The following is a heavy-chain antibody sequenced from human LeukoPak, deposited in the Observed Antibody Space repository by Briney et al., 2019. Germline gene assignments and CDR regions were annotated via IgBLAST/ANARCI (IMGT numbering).Heavy chain of an antibody. CDR3: ARDQYSYVWGD. CDR1: GFTFSSYG. J-gene: IGHJ4*02. CDR2: ISGSDGST. Sequence: GGTLRLSCAASGFTFSSYGLSWVRQAPGKGVEWVSAISGSDGSTYYADSVKGRFTISRDNSKNTLSLRMNSLRVEDTAIYYCARDQYSYVWGDWGQGTLVTVST. D-gene: IGHD3-10*02. V-gene: IGHV3-23*01.